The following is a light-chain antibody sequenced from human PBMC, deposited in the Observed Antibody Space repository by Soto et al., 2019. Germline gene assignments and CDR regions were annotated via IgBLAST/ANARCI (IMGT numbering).Light chain of an antibody. CDR1: SSDVGGYNY. CDR2: DVS. V-gene: IGLV2-14*03. J-gene: IGLJ1*01. CDR3: TSYSSSRTRHV. Sequence: QSALTQPASVSGSPGQSITISCTGTSSDVGGYNYVSWYQQHPGRAPKLLIYDVSNRPSGVSNRFSGSKSGNTASLTISGLQAEDEADYSCTSYSSSRTRHVFGSGTKVTVL.